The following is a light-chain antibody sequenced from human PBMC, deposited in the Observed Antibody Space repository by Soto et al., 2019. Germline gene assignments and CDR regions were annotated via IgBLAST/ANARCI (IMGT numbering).Light chain of an antibody. CDR1: QSISSW. CDR2: RAS. Sequence: DIQMTQSPSTLSASVGDRVTITCRASQSISSWLAWYQQKPGKAPKLLIYRASSLESGVPSRFSGSGSGTEFTLTISSLQPDDFATYYCQQLKSYVTFGQGTRLEIK. J-gene: IGKJ5*01. CDR3: QQLKSYVT. V-gene: IGKV1-5*03.